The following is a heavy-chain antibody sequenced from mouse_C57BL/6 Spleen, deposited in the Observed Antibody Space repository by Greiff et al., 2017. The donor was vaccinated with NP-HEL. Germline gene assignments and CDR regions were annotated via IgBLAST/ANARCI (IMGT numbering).Heavy chain of an antibody. CDR2: IWSGGST. V-gene: IGHV2-2*01. CDR3: ARKGDDGYYFYAMDY. J-gene: IGHJ4*01. Sequence: VQLQQSGPGLVQPSQSLSITCTVSGFSLTSYGVHWVRQSPGKGLEWLGVIWSGGSTDYNAAFLSSLSISKDNSKSQVFFKMNSLQAADTAIEYCARKGDDGYYFYAMDYGGQGTSVTVSS. D-gene: IGHD2-3*01. CDR1: GFSLTSYG.